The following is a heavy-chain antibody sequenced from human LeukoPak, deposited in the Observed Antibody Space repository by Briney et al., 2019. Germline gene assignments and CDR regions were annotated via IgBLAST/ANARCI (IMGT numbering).Heavy chain of an antibody. Sequence: PSETLSLTCAVYGGSFSGYYWSWIRQPPGKGLEWIGEINHSGSTNYNQSLKSRVTISVDTSKNQFSLKLSSVTAADTAVYYCARGVPTATARWFDPWGQGTLVTVSS. J-gene: IGHJ5*02. D-gene: IGHD2-21*02. V-gene: IGHV4-34*01. CDR3: ARGVPTATARWFDP. CDR2: INHSGST. CDR1: GGSFSGYY.